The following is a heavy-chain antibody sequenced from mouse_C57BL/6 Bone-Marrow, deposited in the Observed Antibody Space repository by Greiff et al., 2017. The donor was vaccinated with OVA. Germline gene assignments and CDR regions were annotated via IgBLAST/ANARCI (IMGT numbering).Heavy chain of an antibody. CDR3: ARGGGYDGQFAY. J-gene: IGHJ3*01. Sequence: QVQLQQPGAELVRPGSSVQLSCKASGYTFTSYWMDWVKQRPGQGLEWIGNIYPSDSETHYNQKFKDKATLTVDKSSSTAYMQLSSLTSEDSAVYYCARGGGYDGQFAYWGQGTLVTVSA. D-gene: IGHD2-3*01. V-gene: IGHV1-61*01. CDR1: GYTFTSYW. CDR2: IYPSDSET.